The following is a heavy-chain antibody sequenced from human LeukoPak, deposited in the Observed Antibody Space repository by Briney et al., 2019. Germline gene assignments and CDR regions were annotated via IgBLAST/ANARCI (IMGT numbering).Heavy chain of an antibody. Sequence: SESLSLTCTVSVGSISSYDWSWIRQPPGKGLEWIGYVFYSGSTNYNPSLKSRVTISVDTSKNQFSLKLSSVTAADTAVYYCARDVGSSGYNAFDIWGQGTVVTVSS. V-gene: IGHV4-59*01. CDR3: ARDVGSSGYNAFDI. D-gene: IGHD3-22*01. CDR1: VGSISSYD. CDR2: VFYSGST. J-gene: IGHJ3*02.